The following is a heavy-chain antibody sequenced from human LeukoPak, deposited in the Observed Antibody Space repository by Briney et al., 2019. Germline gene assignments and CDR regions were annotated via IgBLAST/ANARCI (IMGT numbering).Heavy chain of an antibody. CDR3: ARCGYYDFWSGYNPATFDY. CDR2: IYYSGST. J-gene: IGHJ4*02. D-gene: IGHD3-3*01. V-gene: IGHV4-39*01. CDR1: SGSISSSSYY. Sequence: SETLSLTCTVSSGSISSSSYYWVWIRQPPGKGLEWIGSIYYSGSTYYKPSLKSRVTISVDTSKNQFSLKLTSVTAADTAVYYCARCGYYDFWSGYNPATFDYWGQGTLVTVSS.